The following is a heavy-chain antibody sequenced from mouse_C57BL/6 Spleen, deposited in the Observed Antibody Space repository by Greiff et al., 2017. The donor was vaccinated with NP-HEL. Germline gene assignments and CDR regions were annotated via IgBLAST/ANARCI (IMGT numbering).Heavy chain of an antibody. Sequence: EVQRVESGGGLVQPKGSLKLSCAASGFSFNTYAMNWVRQGPGKGLEWVARIRSKSNNYATYYADSVKDRFTISRDDSESMLYLQMNNLKTEDTATYYCVRSSSALDYWGQGTTLTVSS. D-gene: IGHD1-1*01. CDR1: GFSFNTYA. J-gene: IGHJ2*01. CDR2: IRSKSNNYAT. V-gene: IGHV10-1*01. CDR3: VRSSSALDY.